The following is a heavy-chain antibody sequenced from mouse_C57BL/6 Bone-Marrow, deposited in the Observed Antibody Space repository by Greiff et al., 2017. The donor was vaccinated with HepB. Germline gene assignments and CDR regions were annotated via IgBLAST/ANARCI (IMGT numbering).Heavy chain of an antibody. CDR2: IYPRSGNT. D-gene: IGHD2-2*01. V-gene: IGHV1-81*01. CDR3: ASSPLLWFVYAMDY. CDR1: GYTFTSYG. Sequence: VQLVESGAELARPGASVKLSCKASGYTFTSYGISWVKQRTGQGLEWIGEIYPRSGNTYYNEKFKGKATLTADKSSSTAYMELRSLTSEDSAVYFCASSPLLWFVYAMDYWGQGTSVTVSS. J-gene: IGHJ4*01.